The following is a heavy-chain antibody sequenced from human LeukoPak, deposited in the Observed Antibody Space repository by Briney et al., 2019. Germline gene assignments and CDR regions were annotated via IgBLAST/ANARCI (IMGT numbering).Heavy chain of an antibody. CDR2: IYYSGST. D-gene: IGHD3-22*01. CDR3: ARVGLNYYDSSGYLYIDY. J-gene: IGHJ4*02. CDR1: GGSISSYN. V-gene: IGHV4-59*08. Sequence: SETLSLTCSVSGGSISSYNWSWIRQPPGKGLEWIGYIYYSGSTNYNPSLKSRVTISVDTSKNQFSLKLSSVTAADTAVYYCARVGLNYYDSSGYLYIDYWGQGTLVTVSS.